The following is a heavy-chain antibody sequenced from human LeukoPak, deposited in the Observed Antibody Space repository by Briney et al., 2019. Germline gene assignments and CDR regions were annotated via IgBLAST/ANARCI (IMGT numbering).Heavy chain of an antibody. D-gene: IGHD3-3*01. V-gene: IGHV1-69*05. J-gene: IGHJ4*02. CDR3: ASMYYDFWSGYYVNFDY. CDR2: IIPIFGTA. CDR1: GYTFTMYY. Sequence: GASVKVSCKASGYTFTMYYIHWVRQAPGQGLEWMGGIIPIFGTANYAQKFQGRVTITTDESTSTAYMELSSLRSEDTAVYYCASMYYDFWSGYYVNFDYWGQGTLVTVSS.